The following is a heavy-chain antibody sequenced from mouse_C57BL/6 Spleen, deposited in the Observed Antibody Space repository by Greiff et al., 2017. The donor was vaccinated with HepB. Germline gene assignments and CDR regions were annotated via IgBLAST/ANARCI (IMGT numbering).Heavy chain of an antibody. CDR1: GYAFTNYL. D-gene: IGHD2-4*01. Sequence: VQLQQSGAELVRPGTSVKVSCKASGYAFTNYLIEWVKQRPGQGLEWIGVINPGSGGTNYNEQFKGKATLTADKSSSTAYMQLSSLTSEDSAVYFCARDDYDRYFDVWGTGTTVTVSS. CDR3: ARDDYDRYFDV. V-gene: IGHV1-54*01. CDR2: INPGSGGT. J-gene: IGHJ1*03.